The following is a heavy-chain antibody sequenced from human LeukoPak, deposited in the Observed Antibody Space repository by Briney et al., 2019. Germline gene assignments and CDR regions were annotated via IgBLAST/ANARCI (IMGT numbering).Heavy chain of an antibody. D-gene: IGHD3-22*01. CDR2: ISSDGSNK. V-gene: IGHV3-30*04. Sequence: PGGSLRLSCAASGFTFRSYAMHWVHQAPGKGLEWVAVISSDGSNKYYADSVKGRFTISRDNSKNTLYLQMNSLRPEDTAVYYCARGLAYYYDSSAYFLDYWGQGTLVTVSS. CDR3: ARGLAYYYDSSAYFLDY. CDR1: GFTFRSYA. J-gene: IGHJ4*02.